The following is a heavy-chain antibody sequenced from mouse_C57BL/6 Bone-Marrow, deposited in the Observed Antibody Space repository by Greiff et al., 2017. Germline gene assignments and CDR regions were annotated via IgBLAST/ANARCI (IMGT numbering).Heavy chain of an antibody. CDR3: ASEGLTGPWFAY. J-gene: IGHJ3*01. V-gene: IGHV1-82*01. D-gene: IGHD4-1*01. CDR2: IYPGDGDT. CDR1: GYAFSSSW. Sequence: QVQLQQSGPELVKPGASVKISCKASGYAFSSSWMNWVKQRPGKGLEWIGRIYPGDGDTNYNGKFKGKATLTADKSSSTAYMQLSSLTSEDSAVYFCASEGLTGPWFAYGGQGTLVTVSA.